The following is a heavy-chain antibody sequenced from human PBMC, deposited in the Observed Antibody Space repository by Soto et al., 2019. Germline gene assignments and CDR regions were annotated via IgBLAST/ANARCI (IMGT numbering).Heavy chain of an antibody. J-gene: IGHJ6*02. CDR1: GGTFSSYA. V-gene: IGHV1-69*01. D-gene: IGHD1-26*01. CDR3: ARGDGSGSYLYYYYGMDV. CDR2: IIPIFGTA. Sequence: QVQLVQSGAEVKKPGSSVKVSCKASGGTFSSYAISWVRQAPGQGLEWMGGIIPIFGTANYAQKFQGRVTITADESTSTAYMELSSLRSEDTAVYYCARGDGSGSYLYYYYGMDVWGQGSTVTVSS.